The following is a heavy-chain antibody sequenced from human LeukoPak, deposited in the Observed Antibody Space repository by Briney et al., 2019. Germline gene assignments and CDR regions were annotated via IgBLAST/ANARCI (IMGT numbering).Heavy chain of an antibody. CDR1: GFTFSSYA. D-gene: IGHD5-24*01. Sequence: GGSLRLSCAASGFTFSSYAMSWFRQAPGKGLEWVSAISGSGGSTYYADSVKGRFTISRDNSKNTLYLQMNSLRAEDTAVYYCAKARGGEMATILAYYWGQGTLVTVSS. V-gene: IGHV3-23*01. J-gene: IGHJ4*02. CDR3: AKARGGEMATILAYY. CDR2: ISGSGGST.